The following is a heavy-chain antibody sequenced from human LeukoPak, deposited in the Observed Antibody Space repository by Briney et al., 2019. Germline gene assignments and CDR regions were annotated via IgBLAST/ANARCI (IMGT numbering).Heavy chain of an antibody. Sequence: SETLSLTCAVDGGSFSGYYWSWIRQPPGKGLEWVGEINHSGSTNYNPSLKSRVTISVDTSKNQFSLKLSSVTAADTAVYYCARQYYDILTGYRSASDYWGQGTLVTVSS. CDR1: GGSFSGYY. CDR2: INHSGST. D-gene: IGHD3-9*01. V-gene: IGHV4-34*01. J-gene: IGHJ4*02. CDR3: ARQYYDILTGYRSASDY.